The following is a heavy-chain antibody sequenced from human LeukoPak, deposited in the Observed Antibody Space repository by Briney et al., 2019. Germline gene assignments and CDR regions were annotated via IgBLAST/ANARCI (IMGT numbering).Heavy chain of an antibody. D-gene: IGHD3-10*01. V-gene: IGHV1-18*01. CDR1: GYTFTSYG. CDR2: ISAYNGNT. CDR3: ARAYYYGSGSQYYFDY. J-gene: IGHJ4*02. Sequence: AASVKVSCKASGYTFTSYGISWVRQAPGQGLEWMGWISAYNGNTNYAQKLQGRVTMTTDTSTSTAYMELRSLRSDDTAVYYCARAYYYGSGSQYYFDYWGQGTLVTVSS.